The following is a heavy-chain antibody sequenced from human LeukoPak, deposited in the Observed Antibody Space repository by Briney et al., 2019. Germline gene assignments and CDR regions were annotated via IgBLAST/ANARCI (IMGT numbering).Heavy chain of an antibody. CDR2: FSGSGGST. CDR3: AKEYSGSFSPFPSYFDY. CDR1: GFTFSSYA. V-gene: IGHV3-23*01. D-gene: IGHD1-26*01. J-gene: IGHJ4*02. Sequence: PGGSLRLSCAASGFTFSSYAMSWVRQAPGKGLECISGFSGSGGSTYYADFVKGRFTISRDNSKNTLYLQMNSLRAEDTAVYYCAKEYSGSFSPFPSYFDYWGQGTLVTVSS.